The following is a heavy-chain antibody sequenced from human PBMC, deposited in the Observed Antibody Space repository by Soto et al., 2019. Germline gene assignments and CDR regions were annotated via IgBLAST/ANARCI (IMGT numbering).Heavy chain of an antibody. Sequence: PGGSLRLSCAASGLSFSHAWMNWVRQAPGKGLEWVGRIKSKIDGGTTDYATPVKGRFTISRDDSKNTVYLQVNSLKTEDTAVYYCTTIYSYGYGDAFDIWGQGTMVTVSS. CDR2: IKSKIDGGTT. J-gene: IGHJ3*02. CDR3: TTIYSYGYGDAFDI. CDR1: GLSFSHAW. V-gene: IGHV3-15*07. D-gene: IGHD5-18*01.